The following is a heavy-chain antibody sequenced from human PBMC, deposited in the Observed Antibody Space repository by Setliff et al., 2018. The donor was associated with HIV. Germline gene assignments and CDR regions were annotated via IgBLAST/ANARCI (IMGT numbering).Heavy chain of an antibody. D-gene: IGHD3-22*01. CDR3: AVGYYYDSSGYWPNY. CDR1: GFTFTSSA. J-gene: IGHJ4*02. V-gene: IGHV1-58*01. CDR2: IVVGSGNT. Sequence: GASVKVSCKASGFTFTSSAVQWVRQARGQRLEWIGWIVVGSGNTNYAQKFQERVTITRDVSTSTAYMELSSLRSEDTAVYYCAVGYYYDSSGYWPNYWGQGTLVTVSS.